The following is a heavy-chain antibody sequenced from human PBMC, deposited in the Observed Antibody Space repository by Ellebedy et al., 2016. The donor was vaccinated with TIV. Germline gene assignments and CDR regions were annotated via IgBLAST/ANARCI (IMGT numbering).Heavy chain of an antibody. CDR1: GYTFTSYD. Sequence: ASVKVSXKASGYTFTSYDINWVRQATGQGLEWMGWMNPNSGNTGYAQKFQGRVTMTRNTSISTAYMELSSLRSEDTAVYYCARGVGEQSIAAAGTYWFDPWGQGTLVTVSS. J-gene: IGHJ5*02. V-gene: IGHV1-8*01. CDR2: MNPNSGNT. D-gene: IGHD6-13*01. CDR3: ARGVGEQSIAAAGTYWFDP.